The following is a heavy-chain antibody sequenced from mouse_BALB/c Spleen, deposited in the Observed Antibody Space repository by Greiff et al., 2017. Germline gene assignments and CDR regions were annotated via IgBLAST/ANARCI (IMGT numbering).Heavy chain of an antibody. J-gene: IGHJ2*01. D-gene: IGHD2-14*01. Sequence: EVQVVESGGGLVQPGGSLRLSCATSGFTFTDYYMSWVRQPPGKALEWLGFIRNKANGYTTEYSASVKGRFTISRDNSQSILYLQMNTLRAEDSATYYCARDYRYFDYWGQGTTLTVSS. V-gene: IGHV7-3*02. CDR3: ARDYRYFDY. CDR1: GFTFTDYY. CDR2: IRNKANGYTT.